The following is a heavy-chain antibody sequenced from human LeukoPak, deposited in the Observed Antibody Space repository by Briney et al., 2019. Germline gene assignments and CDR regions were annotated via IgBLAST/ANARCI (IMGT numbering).Heavy chain of an antibody. CDR1: GGTFSSYD. J-gene: IGHJ4*02. D-gene: IGHD3-3*01. CDR2: ITPIFGTA. V-gene: IGHV1-69*13. Sequence: SVKVSCKASGGTFSSYDISWVRQAPGQGLEWMGGITPIFGTAKYAQKFQGRVTITADESTSTAYMELSSLRSEGTAVYYCASPLGSGYYTPFDYWGQGTLVTVSS. CDR3: ASPLGSGYYTPFDY.